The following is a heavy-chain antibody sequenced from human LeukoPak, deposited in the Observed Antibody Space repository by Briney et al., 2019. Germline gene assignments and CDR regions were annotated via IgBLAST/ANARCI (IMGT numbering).Heavy chain of an antibody. CDR3: ASTGTSSSWTHNWFDP. CDR1: GGSISSYY. V-gene: IGHV4-34*01. CDR2: INHSGST. J-gene: IGHJ5*02. D-gene: IGHD6-13*01. Sequence: PSETLSLTCTVSGGSISSYYWSWIRQPPGKGLEWIGEINHSGSTNYNPSLKSRVTISVDTSKNQFSLKLSSVTAADTAVYYCASTGTSSSWTHNWFDPWGQGTLVTVSS.